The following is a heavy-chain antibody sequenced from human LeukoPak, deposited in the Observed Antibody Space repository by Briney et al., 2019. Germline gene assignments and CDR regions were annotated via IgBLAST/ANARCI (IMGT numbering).Heavy chain of an antibody. D-gene: IGHD2-15*01. Sequence: SQTLSLTCTVSGGSISSGGYYWSWIRQHPGKGLEWIGYIYYSGSTYYNPSLKSRVTISVDTSKNQFSLKLSSVTAADTAVYYCARVSLYCSGGSCYFWYFQHWGQGTLVTVSS. CDR2: IYYSGST. CDR3: ARVSLYCSGGSCYFWYFQH. J-gene: IGHJ1*01. CDR1: GGSISSGGYY. V-gene: IGHV4-31*03.